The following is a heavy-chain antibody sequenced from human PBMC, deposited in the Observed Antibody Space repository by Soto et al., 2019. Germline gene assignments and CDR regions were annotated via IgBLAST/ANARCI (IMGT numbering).Heavy chain of an antibody. V-gene: IGHV3-23*01. CDR3: AKENGNYGSGSVSH. J-gene: IGHJ4*02. D-gene: IGHD3-10*01. Sequence: EVQLLESGGGLVQPGGSLRLSCAASGFTFGSYAMSWVRQAPGKGLEWVSLISGTGDSSEYANSVKGRFTISRDYSKTTVFLQMNSLRAEDTAVYFCAKENGNYGSGSVSHWCQGTLVTVSS. CDR2: ISGTGDSS. CDR1: GFTFGSYA.